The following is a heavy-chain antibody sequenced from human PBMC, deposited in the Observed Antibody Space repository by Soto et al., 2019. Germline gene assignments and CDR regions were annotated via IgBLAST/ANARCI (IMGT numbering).Heavy chain of an antibody. Sequence: ASVKVSCKASGNTFASYGISWVRQAPGQGLEWMGWISPYNGDTQYSQTLQDRLTMTTDTSASTAYVELRNLRSDDTAVYYCARLPKSYFYYYGVDVWGQGTTVTVSS. CDR1: GNTFASYG. D-gene: IGHD6-25*01. J-gene: IGHJ6*02. CDR3: ARLPKSYFYYYGVDV. CDR2: ISPYNGDT. V-gene: IGHV1-18*01.